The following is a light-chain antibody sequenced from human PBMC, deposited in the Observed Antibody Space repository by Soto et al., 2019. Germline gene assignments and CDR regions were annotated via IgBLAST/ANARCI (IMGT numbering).Light chain of an antibody. CDR1: QSVSTN. V-gene: IGKV3-15*01. J-gene: IGKJ5*01. CDR3: QQYNNWST. CDR2: GSS. Sequence: PQHPATLSLSPGERATLSCRASQSVSTNFAWYQQSPGQAPSLLIYGSSTRATGIPARFSGSGSGTEFTLTISSLQSEDSAVYYCQQYNNWSTFGQGTRLEIK.